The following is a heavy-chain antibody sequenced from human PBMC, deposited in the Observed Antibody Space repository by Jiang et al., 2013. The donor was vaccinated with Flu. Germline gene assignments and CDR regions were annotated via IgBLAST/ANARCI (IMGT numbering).Heavy chain of an antibody. J-gene: IGHJ4*02. V-gene: IGHV3-23*01. D-gene: IGHD4-11*01. Sequence: RQAPGKGLEWVSAIFGSGGSTYYADSVKGRFTISRDNSKNTLYLQMNSLRAEDTAVYYCAKDRGDDYSSYLDYWGQGTLVTVSS. CDR3: AKDRGDDYSSYLDY. CDR2: IFGSGGST.